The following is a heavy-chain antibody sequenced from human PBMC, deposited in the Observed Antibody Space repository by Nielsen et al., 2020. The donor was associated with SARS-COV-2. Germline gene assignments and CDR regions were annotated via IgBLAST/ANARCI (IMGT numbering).Heavy chain of an antibody. D-gene: IGHD2-8*01. J-gene: IGHJ4*02. V-gene: IGHV4-61*01. CDR3: ASLGYCTNGVCYTGFDY. CDR1: GGSVSSGSYY. Sequence: SETLSLTCTVSGGSVSSGSYYWSWLRQPPGKGLEWIGYIYYSGSTNYNPSLKSRVTISVDTSKNQFSLKLSSVTAADTAVYYCASLGYCTNGVCYTGFDYWGQGTLVTVSS. CDR2: IYYSGST.